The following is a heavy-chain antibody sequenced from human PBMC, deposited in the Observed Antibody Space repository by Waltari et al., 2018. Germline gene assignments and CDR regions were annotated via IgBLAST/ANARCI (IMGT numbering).Heavy chain of an antibody. Sequence: QVQLVQSGAEVKKPGASVKVSCKASGYTFTGYYMHWVRQATGHGLEWMGRINPNSGGTNYAQKCQGRVTMTRDTSISSAYMELSRLRSDDTAVYYCAVVGCSGGSCYAVAFDIWGQGTMVTVSS. J-gene: IGHJ3*02. V-gene: IGHV1-2*06. D-gene: IGHD2-15*01. CDR2: INPNSGGT. CDR3: AVVGCSGGSCYAVAFDI. CDR1: GYTFTGYY.